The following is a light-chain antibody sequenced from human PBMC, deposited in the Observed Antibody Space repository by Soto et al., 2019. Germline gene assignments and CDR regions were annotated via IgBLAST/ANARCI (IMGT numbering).Light chain of an antibody. Sequence: EIVMTQSPDTLYVSPGEGATLSCRASQSVRTKLAWYQQKAGQAPRLLIYDASNRATGIPARFSGSGSGTDFTLTISSLEPEDFAVYYCQQRSNWPITFGQGTRLE. V-gene: IGKV3-11*01. CDR2: DAS. J-gene: IGKJ5*01. CDR3: QQRSNWPIT. CDR1: QSVRTK.